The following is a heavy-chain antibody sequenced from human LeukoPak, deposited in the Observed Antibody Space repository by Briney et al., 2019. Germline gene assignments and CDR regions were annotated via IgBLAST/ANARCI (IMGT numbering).Heavy chain of an antibody. D-gene: IGHD3-3*01. CDR2: INSDGSNT. J-gene: IGHJ4*02. CDR1: GFSFSTSW. Sequence: GGSLRLSCAASGFSFSTSWMHWVRNTPEKGLVWVSRINSDGSNTIYADSVKGRFTSSRDNAKNPLFLQMNSLRAEDTAVYYCARDRYYTLDYWGQGTLITVSS. V-gene: IGHV3-74*01. CDR3: ARDRYYTLDY.